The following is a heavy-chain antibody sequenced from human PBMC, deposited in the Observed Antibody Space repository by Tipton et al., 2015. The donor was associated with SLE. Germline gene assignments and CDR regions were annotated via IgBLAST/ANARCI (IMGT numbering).Heavy chain of an antibody. J-gene: IGHJ4*02. V-gene: IGHV4-38-2*02. CDR2: VYNSASNSANT. CDR1: GYSITSGYY. CDR3: ARGGPPYGHFLDY. Sequence: GLVKPSETLSLTCSVSGYSITSGYYWGWIRQSPGKGLEWIGYVYNSASNSANTNYNPSLKSRVTISVDSSKTQFSLRLTSLTSADTAVYYCARGGPPYGHFLDYWGQGTQVTVSS. D-gene: IGHD3-10*01.